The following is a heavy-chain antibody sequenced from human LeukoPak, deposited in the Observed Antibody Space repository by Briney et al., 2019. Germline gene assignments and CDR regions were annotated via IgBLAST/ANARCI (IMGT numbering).Heavy chain of an antibody. D-gene: IGHD6-13*01. J-gene: IGHJ4*02. CDR1: GYTFTSYD. Sequence: ASVKVSCKASGYTFTSYDINWVRQATGQGLEWMGWMNPNSGNTSYAQKFQGRVTMTRNTSISTAYMGLSSLRSEDTAGYYCARMALAAAGKSLGYWGQGTLVTVSS. CDR3: ARMALAAAGKSLGY. CDR2: MNPNSGNT. V-gene: IGHV1-8*01.